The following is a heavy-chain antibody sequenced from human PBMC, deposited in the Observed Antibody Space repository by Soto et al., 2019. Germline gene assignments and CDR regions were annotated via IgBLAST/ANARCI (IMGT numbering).Heavy chain of an antibody. J-gene: IGHJ4*02. CDR1: GFTFTNYW. CDR2: IGPGDSET. D-gene: IGHD2-2*01. V-gene: IGHV5-51*01. Sequence: GESLKISCRGSGFTFTNYWIAWVRQMPGKGLEWRGIIGPGDSETSYRPSVQAQVIISADKSINTAYLQLSSLKASDTAMYYCGKHEGYCSRTTCSSVDYWGQGTLVTVSS. CDR3: GKHEGYCSRTTCSSVDY.